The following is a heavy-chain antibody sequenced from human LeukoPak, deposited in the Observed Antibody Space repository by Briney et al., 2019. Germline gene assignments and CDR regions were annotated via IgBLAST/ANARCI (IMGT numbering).Heavy chain of an antibody. CDR3: ARGAKDFDL. Sequence: GSLRLSCAASGFTFSSYAMSWVRQAPGKGLEWIGEINHSGSTNYNPSLKSRVTISVDTSKNQFSLKLSSVTAADTAVYYCARGAKDFDLWGRGTLVTVSS. J-gene: IGHJ2*01. CDR1: GFTFSSYA. V-gene: IGHV4-34*01. CDR2: INHSGST.